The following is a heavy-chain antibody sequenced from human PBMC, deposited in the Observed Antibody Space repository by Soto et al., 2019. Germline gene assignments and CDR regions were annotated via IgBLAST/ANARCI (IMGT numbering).Heavy chain of an antibody. J-gene: IGHJ4*02. CDR3: ARVYSDFWSGYSTYYFDY. CDR2: IYYSGST. CDR1: GGSISSYY. D-gene: IGHD3-3*01. Sequence: ETLSLTCTVYGGSISSYYWSWIRQPPGKGLEWIGYIYYSGSTNYNPSLKSRVTISVDTSKNQFSLMLSSVTAADTAVYYCARVYSDFWSGYSTYYFDYWGQGTLVTVSS. V-gene: IGHV4-59*01.